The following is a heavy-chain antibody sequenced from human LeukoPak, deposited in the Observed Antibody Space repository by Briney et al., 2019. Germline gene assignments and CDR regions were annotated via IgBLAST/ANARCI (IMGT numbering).Heavy chain of an antibody. CDR3: ASERHIFGVVIY. CDR2: ISSSSSYI. D-gene: IGHD3-3*01. CDR1: GFTFSSYS. Sequence: GGSLRLSCAASGFTFSSYSMNWVRQAPGKGLEWVSSISSSSSYIYYADSVEGRFTISRDNAKNSLYLQMNSLRAEDTAVYYCASERHIFGVVIYWGQGTLVTVS. J-gene: IGHJ4*02. V-gene: IGHV3-21*01.